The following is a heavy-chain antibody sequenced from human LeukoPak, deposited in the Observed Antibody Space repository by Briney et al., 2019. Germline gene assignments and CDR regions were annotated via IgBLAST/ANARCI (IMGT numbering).Heavy chain of an antibody. CDR2: ISSSRSYI. J-gene: IGHJ6*03. V-gene: IGHV3-21*01. Sequence: PGGSLRLSCAASGLTFSSYSMNWVRQAPGKGLEWVSSISSSRSYIYYADSVKGRFTISRDDAKNSLYLQMNSLRAEDTAVYYCARERGGLRSRYYYSYYYMDVWGKGTTVTVSS. CDR3: ARERGGLRSRYYYSYYYMDV. CDR1: GLTFSSYS. D-gene: IGHD4-17*01.